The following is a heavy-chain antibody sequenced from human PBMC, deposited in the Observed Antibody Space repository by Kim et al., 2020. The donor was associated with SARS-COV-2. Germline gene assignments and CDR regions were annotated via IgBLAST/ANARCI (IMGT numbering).Heavy chain of an antibody. V-gene: IGHV1-3*01. Sequence: ASVKVSCKASGYTFTSYAMHWVRQAPGQRLEWMGWINAGNGNTKYSQKFQGRVTITRDTSASTAYMELSSLRSEDTAVYYCARAPPSVRGVIIYYYYGMDVWGQGTTVTVSS. CDR3: ARAPPSVRGVIIYYYYGMDV. D-gene: IGHD3-10*01. CDR1: GYTFTSYA. CDR2: INAGNGNT. J-gene: IGHJ6*02.